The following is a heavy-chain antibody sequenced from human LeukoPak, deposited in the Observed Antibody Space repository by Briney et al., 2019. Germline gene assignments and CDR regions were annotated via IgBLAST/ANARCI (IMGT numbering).Heavy chain of an antibody. CDR1: GGSISDYY. CDR2: IYDSGST. D-gene: IGHD1-26*01. Sequence: PSETLSLTCTVFGGSISDYYWSWIRQAPGKGLEWIGYIYDSGSTNYNPSLKSRVTISVDTSKNQFSLKLSSVTAADTAVYYCARDLVTGSFDYWGQGTLVTVSS. J-gene: IGHJ4*02. V-gene: IGHV4-59*12. CDR3: ARDLVTGSFDY.